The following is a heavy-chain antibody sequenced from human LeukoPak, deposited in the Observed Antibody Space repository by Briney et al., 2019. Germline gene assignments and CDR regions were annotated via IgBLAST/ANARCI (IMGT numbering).Heavy chain of an antibody. D-gene: IGHD3-3*01. Sequence: GGSLRLSCAASGFTFSSYSMNWVRQAPGKGLEWVANIKQDGSEKYYVESVKGRFTISRDNAKNSLYLQMNSLRAEDTAVYYCARDPLPNYDFWSGYYLWGQGTLVTVSS. J-gene: IGHJ4*02. CDR2: IKQDGSEK. CDR3: ARDPLPNYDFWSGYYL. CDR1: GFTFSSYS. V-gene: IGHV3-7*01.